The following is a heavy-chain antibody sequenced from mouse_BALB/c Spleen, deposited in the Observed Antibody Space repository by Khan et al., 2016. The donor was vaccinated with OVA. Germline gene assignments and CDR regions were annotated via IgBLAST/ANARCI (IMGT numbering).Heavy chain of an antibody. D-gene: IGHD1-1*01. CDR3: ARGNYYGYAMDY. V-gene: IGHV3-2*02. CDR1: GYSITSNYA. Sequence: EVQLQESGPGLVKPSQSLSLTCTVTGYSITSNYAWSWIRQFPGNKLEWMGYISYSGSTNYNPSLKSRISITRDTSKNQFFLQLNSVTTEDTATYDCARGNYYGYAMDYWGQGTSITVSS. J-gene: IGHJ4*01. CDR2: ISYSGST.